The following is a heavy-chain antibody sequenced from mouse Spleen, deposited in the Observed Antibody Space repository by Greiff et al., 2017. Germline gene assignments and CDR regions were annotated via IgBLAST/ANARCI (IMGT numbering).Heavy chain of an antibody. D-gene: IGHD1-2*01. Sequence: EVQLVESGPGLVKPSQSLSLTCSVTGYSITSGYYWNWIRQFPGNKLEWMGYISYDGSNNYNPSLKNRISITRDTSKNQFFLKLNSVTTEDTATYYCARAATATAWFAYWGQGTLVTVSA. J-gene: IGHJ3*01. CDR3: ARAATATAWFAY. V-gene: IGHV3-6*01. CDR2: ISYDGSN. CDR1: GYSITSGYY.